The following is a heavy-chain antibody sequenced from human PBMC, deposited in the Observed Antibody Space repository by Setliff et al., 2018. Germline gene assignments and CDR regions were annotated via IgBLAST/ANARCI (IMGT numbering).Heavy chain of an antibody. V-gene: IGHV1-69*13. Sequence: SVKVSCKSSGGTFSSSGITWVRQAPGQGLQWLGRFIPILGATNYAQNFQGRVTITADESTSTGYMELRSLRSDDTAVYYCARDSVTLGQLERRGSFRYYDMDVWGQGTTVTISS. CDR2: FIPILGAT. CDR1: GGTFSSSG. D-gene: IGHD1-1*01. CDR3: ARDSVTLGQLERRGSFRYYDMDV. J-gene: IGHJ6*02.